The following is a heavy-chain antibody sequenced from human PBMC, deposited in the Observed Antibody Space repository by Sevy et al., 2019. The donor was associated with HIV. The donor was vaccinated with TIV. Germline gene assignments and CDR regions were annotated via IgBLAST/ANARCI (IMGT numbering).Heavy chain of an antibody. Sequence: GGSLRLSCAASGLSVSTHFMSWVRQAPGKGLEWVSVLYITETTYYEDSVKGRFTISRDNSKNTLYLQMSSLRAEDTAVYYCARGKHVSGYYGSFDYWGLGTLVTVSS. CDR3: ARGKHVSGYYGSFDY. D-gene: IGHD5-12*01. CDR2: LYITETT. V-gene: IGHV3-53*01. J-gene: IGHJ4*02. CDR1: GLSVSTHF.